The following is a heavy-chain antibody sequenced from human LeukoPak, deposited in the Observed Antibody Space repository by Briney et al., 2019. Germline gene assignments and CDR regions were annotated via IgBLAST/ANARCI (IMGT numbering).Heavy chain of an antibody. CDR2: IKPKTEGGTT. V-gene: IGHV3-15*01. J-gene: IGHJ4*02. CDR3: TRGHYGR. Sequence: PGGSLRLSCAASGFTFTSAWMNWVRQAPGKGLEWVGHIKPKTEGGTTDYAAPVKGRFTISRDDSKSTLHLQVDSLKTEDTAVYFCTRGHYGRWGQGTLVTVSS. D-gene: IGHD3-10*01. CDR1: GFTFTSAW.